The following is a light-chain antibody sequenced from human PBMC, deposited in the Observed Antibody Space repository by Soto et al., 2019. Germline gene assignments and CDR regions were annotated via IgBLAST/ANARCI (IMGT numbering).Light chain of an antibody. J-gene: IGKJ1*01. CDR3: QQYFTSPWT. Sequence: DIVMTQSPDSLAVSLGERATFNCKSSQSILDRPKNKYYLAWYQQKSGQPPKLLIYWASLREPGVPDRFTGSGSGTDFTLTISSLQAEDVAVYYCQQYFTSPWTFGQGTKVEI. CDR2: WAS. CDR1: QSILDRPKNKYY. V-gene: IGKV4-1*01.